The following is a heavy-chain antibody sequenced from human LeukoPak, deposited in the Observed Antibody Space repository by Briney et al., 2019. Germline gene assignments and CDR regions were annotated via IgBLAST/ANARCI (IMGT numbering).Heavy chain of an antibody. CDR3: AREKGDDNSGYYYNWFDP. J-gene: IGHJ5*02. Sequence: TSETLSLTCIVSGVSITNYYWTWIRQPPGEGLEWIGYIYYSGSTNYNPSLKSRVTISVDTSKNQFSLKLSSVTAADTAVYYCAREKGDDNSGYYYNWFDPWGQGTLVTVSS. CDR1: GVSITNYY. CDR2: IYYSGST. D-gene: IGHD3-22*01. V-gene: IGHV4-59*01.